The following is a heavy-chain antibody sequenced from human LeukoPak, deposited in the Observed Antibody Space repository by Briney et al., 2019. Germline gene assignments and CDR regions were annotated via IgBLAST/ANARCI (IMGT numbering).Heavy chain of an antibody. Sequence: GGSLRLSCAAPGVTFSTYNMNWVRQAPKKGRDWVSYIPSRSSTLYYADSVNGRFTISRDNAKHSLYLQMNSLRDEDTAVYYCARHCHHGDHDYWGEGGLVTVSS. V-gene: IGHV3-48*02. CDR2: IPSRSSTL. J-gene: IGHJ4*02. CDR1: GVTFSTYN. D-gene: IGHD2-21*02. CDR3: ARHCHHGDHDY.